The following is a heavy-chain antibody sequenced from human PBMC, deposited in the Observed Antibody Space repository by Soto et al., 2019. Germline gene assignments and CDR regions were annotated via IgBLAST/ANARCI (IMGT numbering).Heavy chain of an antibody. D-gene: IGHD3-16*01. CDR2: IYHSGST. Sequence: LRLSCAASGFTVSSNYMSWIRQPPGKGLEWIGYIYHSGSTYYNPPLKSRVTISVDKSKNQFSLKLSSVTAADTAVYYCARGPPFHWGQGTLVTVSS. J-gene: IGHJ4*02. V-gene: IGHV4-30-2*01. CDR3: ARGPPFH. CDR1: GFTVSSNY.